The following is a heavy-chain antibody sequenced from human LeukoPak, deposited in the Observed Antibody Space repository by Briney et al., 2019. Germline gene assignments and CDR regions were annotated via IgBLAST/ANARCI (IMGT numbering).Heavy chain of an antibody. Sequence: PGGSLRLSWVASGFTFSDYGMHWVRQAPGKGLEWVAVIFYDGSNEYYTDSVKGRFTISRDNFKNTLYLQMNSLRAEDTAVYYCAKAPPYKKYFDYWGQGTLVTVSS. D-gene: IGHD1-1*01. CDR1: GFTFSDYG. J-gene: IGHJ4*02. V-gene: IGHV3-33*08. CDR2: IFYDGSNE. CDR3: AKAPPYKKYFDY.